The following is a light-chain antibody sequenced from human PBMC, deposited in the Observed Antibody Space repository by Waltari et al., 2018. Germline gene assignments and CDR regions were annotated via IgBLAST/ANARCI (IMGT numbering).Light chain of an antibody. CDR3: QQYNSYPWT. Sequence: DIQMTQSPSTLSASVGDRVTITCRASQSISSWLAWYQQKPGKAPKLLIYKASSLESGVPSRFGGSGSETEFTLTISSLQPDDFATYYCQQYNSYPWTFGQGTKVEIK. V-gene: IGKV1-5*03. CDR1: QSISSW. J-gene: IGKJ1*01. CDR2: KAS.